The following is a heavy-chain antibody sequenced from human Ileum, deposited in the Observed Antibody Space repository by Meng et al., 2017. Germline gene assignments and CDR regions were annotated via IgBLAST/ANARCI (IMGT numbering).Heavy chain of an antibody. V-gene: IGHV1-46*01. CDR2: LNPSAGST. J-gene: IGHJ5*02. CDR1: GYTFTTYY. D-gene: IGHD6-19*01. Sequence: QMRAVEFGAEGKKPGASVRVSCKASGYTFTTYYMHWVRQAPGQGLEWMGVLNPSAGSTSYAQKFQGRVTMSRDTSTSTVYMELSSLRSEDTAVYYCARSSGISGSGWYVRWFGPWGQGTLVTVSS. CDR3: ARSSGISGSGWYVRWFGP.